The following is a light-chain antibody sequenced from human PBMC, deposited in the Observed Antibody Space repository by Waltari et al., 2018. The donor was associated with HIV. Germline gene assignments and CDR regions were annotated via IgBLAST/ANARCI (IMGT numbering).Light chain of an antibody. V-gene: IGLV2-14*03. Sequence: QSALTQPASVSGSPGQSITISCRGTTSDVGRYNSVSCYQQHPAKAPKLIIFDVSHRPSGISNRFSGSKSGNTASLTISGLQAEDEADYYCSSYTRSTTLDAVFGTGTKVSVL. CDR1: TSDVGRYNS. CDR2: DVS. J-gene: IGLJ1*01. CDR3: SSYTRSTTLDAV.